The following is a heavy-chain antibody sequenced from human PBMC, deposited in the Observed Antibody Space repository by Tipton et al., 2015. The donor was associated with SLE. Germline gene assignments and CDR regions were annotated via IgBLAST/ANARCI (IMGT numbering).Heavy chain of an antibody. CDR1: GDSISGHY. Sequence: TLSLTCTVSGDSISGHYRSWIRQPPGKGPEWIGYIYDSGSTSYNPSLKSRVTISLDTSKNQFSLKLSSVTAADTAVYYCARDEIVVIPAASYQYHYGMDVWGQGTTVTVSS. CDR3: ARDEIVVIPAASYQYHYGMDV. D-gene: IGHD2-2*01. J-gene: IGHJ6*02. V-gene: IGHV4-59*11. CDR2: IYDSGST.